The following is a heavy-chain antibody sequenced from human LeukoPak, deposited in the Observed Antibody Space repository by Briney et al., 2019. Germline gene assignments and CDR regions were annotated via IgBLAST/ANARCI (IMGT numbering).Heavy chain of an antibody. CDR1: GFTFSDYG. V-gene: IGHV3-64*01. CDR2: ISSNGGST. J-gene: IGHJ4*02. D-gene: IGHD6-19*01. Sequence: GGSLRLSCAASGFTFSDYGMHWVRQAPGKGLEYVSTISSNGGSTYYANSVKGRFTVSRDNSKNTLYLQMGSLRAEDMAVYYCARDSSSRPIDYWGQGTLVTVSS. CDR3: ARDSSSRPIDY.